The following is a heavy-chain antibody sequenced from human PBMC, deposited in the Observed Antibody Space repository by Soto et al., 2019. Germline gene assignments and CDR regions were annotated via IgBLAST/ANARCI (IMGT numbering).Heavy chain of an antibody. CDR3: AKDLFNYGGNSAY. Sequence: VGSLRLSCAASGFTFSSYAMSWVRQAPGKGLEWVSAFSGSGGSTYYADSVKGRFTISRDTSKNTLYLQISRLRAEDTAVYYCAKDLFNYGGNSAYWGQGTLVTVSS. D-gene: IGHD4-17*01. V-gene: IGHV3-23*01. CDR1: GFTFSSYA. CDR2: FSGSGGST. J-gene: IGHJ4*02.